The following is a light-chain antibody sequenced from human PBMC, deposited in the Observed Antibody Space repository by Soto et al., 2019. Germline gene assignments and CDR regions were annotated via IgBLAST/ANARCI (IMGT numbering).Light chain of an antibody. Sequence: DIQMTQSPSSLSVSVGDRVTITCRASQSISNFLHWYQQKPGKAPKLLIYTSFNMQSGVPSRSSCSGSGRDFPLTISGLQPEDFATCYCQQSYNTPYAVGQGTKLEIK. CDR3: QQSYNTPYA. J-gene: IGKJ2*01. V-gene: IGKV1-39*01. CDR1: QSISNF. CDR2: TSF.